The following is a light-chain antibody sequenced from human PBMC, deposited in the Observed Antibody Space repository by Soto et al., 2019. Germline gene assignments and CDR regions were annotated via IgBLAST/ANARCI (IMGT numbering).Light chain of an antibody. CDR3: QVWDPRTANWV. V-gene: IGLV3-9*01. Sequence: SYELTQPLSVSVVLGQKARITCGGDNIGSKNVHWYQQKPGQAPILVIYRDANRPSGIPERFSGSNSGNTATLTIDRTPAGDEADYYCQVWDPRTANWVFGGGTKLTVL. CDR2: RDA. J-gene: IGLJ3*02. CDR1: NIGSKN.